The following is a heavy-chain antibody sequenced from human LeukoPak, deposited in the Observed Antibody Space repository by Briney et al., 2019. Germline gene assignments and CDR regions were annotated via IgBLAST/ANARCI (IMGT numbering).Heavy chain of an antibody. V-gene: IGHV1-18*01. J-gene: IGHJ4*02. CDR3: ASQARDYYDSSGYYEFDY. CDR2: ISAYNGNT. CDR1: GYTFTSYG. Sequence: ASVKVSCKASGYTFTSYGISWVRQAPGQGLEWMGWISAYNGNTNYAQKFQGRVTITADESTSTAYMELSSLRSEDTAVYYCASQARDYYDSSGYYEFDYWGQGTLVTVSS. D-gene: IGHD3-22*01.